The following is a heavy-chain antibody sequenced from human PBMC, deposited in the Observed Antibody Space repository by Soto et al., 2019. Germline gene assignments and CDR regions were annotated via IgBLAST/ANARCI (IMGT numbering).Heavy chain of an antibody. J-gene: IGHJ3*02. D-gene: IGHD6-19*01. V-gene: IGHV5-10-1*01. CDR3: ARFSPQWHAFDI. Sequence: PGESLKMSCDGSGYSFTSDWISLVLQMPGKGLEWMGRIDPSDSYTNYSPSFQCHVTISADKSISTAYLQWSSLKASDTAMYYCARFSPQWHAFDIWGQGTMVTVSS. CDR2: IDPSDSYT. CDR1: GYSFTSDW.